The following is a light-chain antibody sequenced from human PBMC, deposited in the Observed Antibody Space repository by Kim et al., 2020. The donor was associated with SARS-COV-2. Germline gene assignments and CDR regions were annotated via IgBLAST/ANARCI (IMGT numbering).Light chain of an antibody. J-gene: IGKJ2*01. CDR3: HQYGDSTDT. CDR2: GAS. Sequence: LSPGEIAALSCRACPSVSSNYLAWYQQKPGQAPMLVMYGASSRATDVPDRFSGSGSGTDFTLTINRLEPEDFAVYYCHQYGDSTDTFGQGTKLEI. CDR1: PSVSSNY. V-gene: IGKV3-20*01.